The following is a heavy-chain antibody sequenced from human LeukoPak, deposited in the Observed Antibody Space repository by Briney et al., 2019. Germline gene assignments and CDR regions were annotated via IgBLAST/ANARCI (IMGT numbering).Heavy chain of an antibody. CDR1: GYTFTGCY. D-gene: IGHD4-17*01. CDR2: INPNSGGT. CDR3: ARGPNPYGDYGGYYFDY. V-gene: IGHV1-2*02. J-gene: IGHJ4*02. Sequence: ALVKVSCKASGYTFTGCYMHWVRQAPGQGLEWMGWINPNSGGTNYAQKFQGRVTMTRDTSISTAYMELSRLRSDDTAVYYCARGPNPYGDYGGYYFDYWGQGTLVTVSS.